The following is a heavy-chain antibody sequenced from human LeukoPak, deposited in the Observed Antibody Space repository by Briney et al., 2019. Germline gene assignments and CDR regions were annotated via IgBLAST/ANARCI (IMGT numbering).Heavy chain of an antibody. CDR3: AKDRKYSSSWVDY. J-gene: IGHJ4*02. Sequence: GGSLRLSCAASGFTFSTYGMSWVRQAPGKGLEWVSIIGRTGSTTYYADSVKGRFAISRDNSKNTIYLQMNSLRAEDTAVYYCAKDRKYSSSWVDYWGQGTLVTVSS. CDR2: IGRTGSTT. CDR1: GFTFSTYG. D-gene: IGHD6-6*01. V-gene: IGHV3-23*01.